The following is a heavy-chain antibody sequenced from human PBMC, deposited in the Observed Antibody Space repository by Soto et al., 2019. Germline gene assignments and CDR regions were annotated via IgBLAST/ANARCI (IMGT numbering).Heavy chain of an antibody. J-gene: IGHJ3*02. CDR3: ARSFRGYSYGSDAFDI. Sequence: SETLSLTCAVSGGSISSGGYSWSRIRQPPGKGLEWIGYIYHSGSTYYNPSLKSRVTISVDRSKNQFSLKLSSVTAADTAVYYCARSFRGYSYGSDAFDIWGQGTMVTVSS. CDR2: IYHSGST. D-gene: IGHD5-18*01. V-gene: IGHV4-30-2*02. CDR1: GGSISSGGYS.